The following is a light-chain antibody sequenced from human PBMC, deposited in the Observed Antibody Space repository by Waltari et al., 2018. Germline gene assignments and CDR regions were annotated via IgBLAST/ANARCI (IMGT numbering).Light chain of an antibody. Sequence: DIVMTQSPDSLAASLGERATINCKSSQSVLYSSNNKNYLDWYQQKPGQPPKLLIYWASTRESGVPDRFSGSESGTDFTLTISSLQAEDVAVYYCQQHYSSPFTFGGGTKVEIK. J-gene: IGKJ4*01. V-gene: IGKV4-1*01. CDR3: QQHYSSPFT. CDR2: WAS. CDR1: QSVLYSSNNKNY.